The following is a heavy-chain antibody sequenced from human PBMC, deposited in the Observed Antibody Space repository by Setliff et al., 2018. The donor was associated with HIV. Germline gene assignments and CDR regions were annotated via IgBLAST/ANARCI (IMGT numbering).Heavy chain of an antibody. J-gene: IGHJ6*03. D-gene: IGHD3-22*01. CDR2: ISSSSSTI. CDR3: ARDKSHDSSGYKSGYYFYYMDV. V-gene: IGHV3-48*01. Sequence: LILSCAASGFTFSGYSMNWVRQAPGKGLEWVSCISSSSSTIYYADSVKGRFTISRDNAKNSLYLQMNSLRAEDTAVYYCARDKSHDSSGYKSGYYFYYMDVWGKGTTGTAP. CDR1: GFTFSGYS.